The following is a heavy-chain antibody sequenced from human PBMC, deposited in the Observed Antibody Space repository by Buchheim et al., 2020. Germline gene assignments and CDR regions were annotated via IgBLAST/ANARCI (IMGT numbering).Heavy chain of an antibody. Sequence: QVQLQESGPGLVKPSQTLSLTCTVSGGSISSGGYYWSWIRQHPGKGLEWIGYIYYSGSTYYNPSLKSRVTIAVDTSKNQFSLKLSAVTAADTAVYYCAREQGIQLDLRGGAFDIWGQGT. CDR3: AREQGIQLDLRGGAFDI. V-gene: IGHV4-31*03. D-gene: IGHD5-18*01. CDR2: IYYSGST. CDR1: GGSISSGGYY. J-gene: IGHJ3*02.